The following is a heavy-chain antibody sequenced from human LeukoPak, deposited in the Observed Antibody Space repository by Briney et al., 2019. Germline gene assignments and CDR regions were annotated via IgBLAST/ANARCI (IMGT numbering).Heavy chain of an antibody. J-gene: IGHJ4*02. D-gene: IGHD2-2*01. Sequence: GGSLRLSCAASGFTFSSYSMNWVRQAPGKGLEWVSSISSSSSYIYYADSVKGRFTISRANAKNSLYLPMNSLRAEDTAVYSCASQVVVPAARLFDYWGQGTLVTVSS. CDR2: ISSSSSYI. CDR3: ASQVVVPAARLFDY. CDR1: GFTFSSYS. V-gene: IGHV3-21*01.